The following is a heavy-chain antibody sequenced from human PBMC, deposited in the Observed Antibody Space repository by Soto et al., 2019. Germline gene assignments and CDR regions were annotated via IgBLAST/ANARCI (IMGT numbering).Heavy chain of an antibody. V-gene: IGHV3-33*04. CDR3: ARELDSPHATGLAR. CDR1: GFTVTRCG. Sequence: QVQLVESGGGVVQAGRSLRISCAASGFTVTRCGMHLVRQAPAKGLEWVALRQCDGGNKFYADSVKGRLTSSRDTSKNTGYLQMNSLNAEDTAVEYCARELDSPHATGLARGGQGTLGTVSS. J-gene: IGHJ4*02. D-gene: IGHD2-2*01. CDR2: RQCDGGNK.